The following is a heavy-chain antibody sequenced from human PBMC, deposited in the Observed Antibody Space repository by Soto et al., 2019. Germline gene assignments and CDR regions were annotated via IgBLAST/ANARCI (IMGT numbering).Heavy chain of an antibody. Sequence: EVQLLESGGGLVQPGGSLRLSCAASGFSFDDYAMTWVRQAAGKGLEWVSAISGSGGNTYYADSVKGRFTISRDNSKNTLFLQMNSLRAEDTAVYYCAKDLCAYSSGSCYFDYWGQGSLVTVSS. D-gene: IGHD6-19*01. CDR1: GFSFDDYA. CDR2: ISGSGGNT. J-gene: IGHJ4*02. CDR3: AKDLCAYSSGSCYFDY. V-gene: IGHV3-23*01.